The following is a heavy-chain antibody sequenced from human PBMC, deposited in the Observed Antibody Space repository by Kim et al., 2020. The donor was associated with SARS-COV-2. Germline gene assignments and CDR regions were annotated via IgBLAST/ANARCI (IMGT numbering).Heavy chain of an antibody. CDR3: ARGLGIAVAVYFFDY. V-gene: IGHV3-21*01. J-gene: IGHJ4*02. D-gene: IGHD6-19*01. Sequence: ESVKGRFTFARDNAKNSLYLQMNSLRAEDTAVYDCARGLGIAVAVYFFDYWGQGTLVTVSS.